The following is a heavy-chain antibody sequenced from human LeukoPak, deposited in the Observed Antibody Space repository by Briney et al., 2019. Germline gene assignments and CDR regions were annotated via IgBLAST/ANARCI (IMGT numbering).Heavy chain of an antibody. D-gene: IGHD3-22*01. CDR3: AITYYYDSSGYYYAGYFDY. CDR2: IYSGGST. J-gene: IGHJ4*02. Sequence: PGGSLRLSCAASGFTVSSNYMSWVRQAPGKGLEWVSVIYSGGSTYYADSVKGRFTISRDNSKNTLYLQMNSLRAEDTAVYYCAITYYYDSSGYYYAGYFDYWGQGTLVTVSS. V-gene: IGHV3-53*01. CDR1: GFTVSSNY.